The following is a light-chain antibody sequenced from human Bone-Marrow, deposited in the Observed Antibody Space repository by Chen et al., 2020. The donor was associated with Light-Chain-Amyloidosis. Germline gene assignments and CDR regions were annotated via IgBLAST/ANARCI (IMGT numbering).Light chain of an antibody. CDR1: DLPTKY. J-gene: IGLJ2*01. V-gene: IGLV3-25*03. Sequence: SYELTHPPSLSVSPGQTARITCSGDDLPTKYAYWYQQKPGQAPVLVIHRDTERPSGISERFSGSSAGTTATLTISGVQAEDEADYHCQSADSSGTYEVIVGGGTKLTVL. CDR2: RDT. CDR3: QSADSSGTYEVI.